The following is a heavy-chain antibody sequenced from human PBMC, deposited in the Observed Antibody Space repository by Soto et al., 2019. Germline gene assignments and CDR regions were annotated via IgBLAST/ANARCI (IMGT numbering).Heavy chain of an antibody. CDR1: GGSFSGYY. D-gene: IGHD2-2*01. CDR3: ATVIVRCSSTSCLEWFDP. J-gene: IGHJ5*02. V-gene: IGHV4-34*01. CDR2: INHSGST. Sequence: SETLSLTCAVYGGSFSGYYWSWIRQPPGKGLEWIGEINHSGSTNYNPSLKSRVTISVDTSKNHFSLKLSSVTAADTAVYYCATVIVRCSSTSCLEWFDPSGQGTLVTLSS.